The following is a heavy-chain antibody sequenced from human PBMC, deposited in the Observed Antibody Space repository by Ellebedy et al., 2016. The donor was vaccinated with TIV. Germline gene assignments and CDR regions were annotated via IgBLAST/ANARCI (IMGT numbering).Heavy chain of an antibody. CDR2: ISSSSSYT. CDR1: GFTFSDYY. V-gene: IGHV3-11*06. Sequence: GESLKISCAASGFTFSDYYMSWIRQAPGKGLEWVSYISSSSSYTNYADSVKGRFTISRDNATNSLYLQMNSLRAEDTAVYYCAKGLVVAATDGMDVWGQGTTVTVSS. D-gene: IGHD2-15*01. J-gene: IGHJ6*02. CDR3: AKGLVVAATDGMDV.